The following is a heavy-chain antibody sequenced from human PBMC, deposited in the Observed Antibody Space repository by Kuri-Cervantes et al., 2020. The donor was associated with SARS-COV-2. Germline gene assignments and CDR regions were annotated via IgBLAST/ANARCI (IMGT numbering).Heavy chain of an antibody. V-gene: IGHV1-24*01. J-gene: IGHJ6*02. CDR3: ATLKATKEVMSGYYGYGMDV. Sequence: ASVKVSCKVSGHTFTELSVHWVRQAPGKGLEWMGGFHPEDGETICAQKFQGRLTMTQDTSTDTAYMELSSLRSEDTAVYYCATLKATKEVMSGYYGYGMDVWGQGPTVPVSS. D-gene: IGHD3-3*01. CDR1: GHTFTELS. CDR2: FHPEDGET.